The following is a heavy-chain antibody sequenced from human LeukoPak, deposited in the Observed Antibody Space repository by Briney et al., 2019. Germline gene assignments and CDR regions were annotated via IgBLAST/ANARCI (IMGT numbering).Heavy chain of an antibody. CDR2: ISGSGGST. D-gene: IGHD3-9*01. V-gene: IGHV3-23*01. J-gene: IGHJ4*02. Sequence: GGSLRLSCAASGFTFSSYAMSWVRQAPGKGLEWVSGISGSGGSTYYADSVKGRFTISRDNSKNTLYLQMNSLRAEDTAVYYCAKDPVGMVITTFDYWGQGTLVTVSS. CDR1: GFTFSSYA. CDR3: AKDPVGMVITTFDY.